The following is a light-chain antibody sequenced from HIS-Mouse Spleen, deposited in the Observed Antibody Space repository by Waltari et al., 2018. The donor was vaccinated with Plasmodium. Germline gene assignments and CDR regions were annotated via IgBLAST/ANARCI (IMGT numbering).Light chain of an antibody. Sequence: EIVMTQSPATLSVSPGERATLSCSASQSVSSNLAWYQQKPGQAPRLLTYGASTRATGIPARFSGSGSGTEFTLTISSMQSEDFAVYYCQQYNNWPPYTFGQGTKLEIK. CDR3: QQYNNWPPYT. CDR2: GAS. CDR1: QSVSSN. J-gene: IGKJ2*01. V-gene: IGKV3-15*01.